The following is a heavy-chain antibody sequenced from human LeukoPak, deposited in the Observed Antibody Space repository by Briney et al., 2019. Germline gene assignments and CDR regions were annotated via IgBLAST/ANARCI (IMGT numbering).Heavy chain of an antibody. D-gene: IGHD2-2*01. CDR2: ISSSGSTI. CDR3: AKDPLAIVVVPAASMDY. V-gene: IGHV3-11*04. Sequence: GGSLRLSCAASGFTFSDYYMSWIRQAPGKGLEWVSYISSSGSTIYYADSVKGRFTISRDNAKNSLYLQMNSLRAEDTAVYYCAKDPLAIVVVPAASMDYWGQGTLVTVPS. CDR1: GFTFSDYY. J-gene: IGHJ4*02.